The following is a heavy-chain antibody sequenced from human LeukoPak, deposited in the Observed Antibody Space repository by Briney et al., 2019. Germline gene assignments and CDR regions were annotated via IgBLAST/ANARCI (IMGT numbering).Heavy chain of an antibody. Sequence: ASVKVSCKASGYTFTGYYMHWVRQAPGQGLEWMGRINPNSGGTNYAQKFQGRVTMTRDTSISTAYKELSRLRSDDTAVYYCARTLMLYAIYYMDVWGKGTTVTVSS. CDR3: ARTLMLYAIYYMDV. CDR2: INPNSGGT. V-gene: IGHV1-2*06. D-gene: IGHD2-8*01. J-gene: IGHJ6*03. CDR1: GYTFTGYY.